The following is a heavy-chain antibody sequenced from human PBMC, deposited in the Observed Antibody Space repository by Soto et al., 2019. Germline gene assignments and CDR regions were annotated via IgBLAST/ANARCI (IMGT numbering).Heavy chain of an antibody. Sequence: ASVKVSCKASGYTFTSYTIHWVRQAPGQRLEWMGWINAGNGNTKYSQKFQGRVTITRDTSASTAYMELSSLRSEDTAAYYCARGTYYYDSSGYSSRSEYFQHWGQGTLVTVSS. CDR2: INAGNGNT. V-gene: IGHV1-3*01. D-gene: IGHD3-22*01. CDR3: ARGTYYYDSSGYSSRSEYFQH. CDR1: GYTFTSYT. J-gene: IGHJ1*01.